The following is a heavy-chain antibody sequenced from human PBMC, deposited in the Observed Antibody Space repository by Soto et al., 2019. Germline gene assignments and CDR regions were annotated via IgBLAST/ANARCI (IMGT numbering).Heavy chain of an antibody. V-gene: IGHV3-9*01. CDR1: GFTFDDYA. CDR3: VKDSTISAAGWFDP. D-gene: IGHD6-13*01. Sequence: EVQLVESGGGLVRPGRSLRLSCAASGFTFDDYAMHWVRQAPGKGLEWVSGISWNSGSKAYADSVKGRFTISRDNAKNSLYRQMNRLRVEDTALYYCVKDSTISAAGWFDPWGQGTLVTVSS. CDR2: ISWNSGSK. J-gene: IGHJ5*02.